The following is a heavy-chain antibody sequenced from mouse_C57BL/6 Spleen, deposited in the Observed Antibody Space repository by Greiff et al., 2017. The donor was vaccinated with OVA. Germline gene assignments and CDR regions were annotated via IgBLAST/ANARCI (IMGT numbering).Heavy chain of an antibody. D-gene: IGHD2-1*01. V-gene: IGHV1-15*01. J-gene: IGHJ3*01. CDR2: IDPETGGT. Sequence: QVQLQQSGAELVRPGASVTLSCKASGYTFTDYEMHWVKQTPVPGLEWIGAIDPETGGTAYNQKFKGKAILTADKSSSTAYMELRSLTSEDSAVYYCTRSHYGNYGFAYWGQGTLVTVSA. CDR3: TRSHYGNYGFAY. CDR1: GYTFTDYE.